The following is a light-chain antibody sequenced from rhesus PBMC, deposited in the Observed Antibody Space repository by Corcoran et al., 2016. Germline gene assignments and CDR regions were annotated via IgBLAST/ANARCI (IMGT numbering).Light chain of an antibody. J-gene: IGKJ2*01. CDR3: QQYYSSPYS. V-gene: IGKV4-1*01. Sequence: DIVMTQSPDSLAVSLGERVTINCKSSQSLLYSSTNKKYLAWYQPKPGQAPKLLIYWASTRESGVPNRFSGRGSGTDCTLTISGLQAEDVAVYYCQQYYSSPYSFGQGTKVEIK. CDR1: QSLLYSSTNKKY. CDR2: WAS.